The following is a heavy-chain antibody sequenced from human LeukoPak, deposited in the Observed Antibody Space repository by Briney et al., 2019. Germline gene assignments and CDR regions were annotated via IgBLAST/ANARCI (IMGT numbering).Heavy chain of an antibody. CDR2: ISGSGGST. CDR3: AKVDTAMVSVSVIFDY. Sequence: GGSLRLSCAASGFTFSSYAMSWVRQAPGKGLEWVSAISGSGGSTYYADSVKGRFTISRDNSKNTLYLQMNSLRAEDTAVYYCAKVDTAMVSVSVIFDYWGQGTLVTVSS. D-gene: IGHD5-18*01. CDR1: GFTFSSYA. J-gene: IGHJ4*02. V-gene: IGHV3-23*01.